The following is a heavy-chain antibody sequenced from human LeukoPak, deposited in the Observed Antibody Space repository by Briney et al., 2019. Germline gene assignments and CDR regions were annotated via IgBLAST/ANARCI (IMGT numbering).Heavy chain of an antibody. Sequence: SETLSLTCAVSGGSFSGYYWSWIRQPPGKGLEWIGEINHSGSTNYNPSLKSRVTISVDTSKNQFSLKLSSVTAADTAVYYCASIPRRIAAAGLPWNAFDIWGQGTMVTVSS. CDR2: INHSGST. CDR1: GGSFSGYY. J-gene: IGHJ3*02. CDR3: ASIPRRIAAAGLPWNAFDI. D-gene: IGHD6-13*01. V-gene: IGHV4-34*01.